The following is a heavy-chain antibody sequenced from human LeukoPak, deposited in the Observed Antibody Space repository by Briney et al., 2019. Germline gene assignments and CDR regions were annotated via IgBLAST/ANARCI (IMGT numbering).Heavy chain of an antibody. D-gene: IGHD3-22*01. V-gene: IGHV4-4*07. Sequence: ESLQISCKGSGYSFTSYWIGWVRPLPGKGLEWIGRIYISGSTNYNPSLKSRVTMSVDTSKNQFSLKLSSVTAADTAVYYCARDRTDGMVVRRAFDIWGQGTMVTVSS. J-gene: IGHJ3*02. CDR2: IYISGST. CDR1: GYSFTSYW. CDR3: ARDRTDGMVVRRAFDI.